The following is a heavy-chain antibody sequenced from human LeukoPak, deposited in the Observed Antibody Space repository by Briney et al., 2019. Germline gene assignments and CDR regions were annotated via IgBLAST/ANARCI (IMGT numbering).Heavy chain of an antibody. CDR1: GFPFSSYW. V-gene: IGHV3-7*03. CDR2: IKQDGSKR. CDR3: GRDLGGRSGY. Sequence: GGSLRLSCVASGFPFSSYWMTWVRQAPGKGLEWVANIKQDGSKRSYVDSVKGRFTISRDNAENTLYLQMNSLTAEDTAVYYCGRDLGGRSGYWGLGTLVTVSS. J-gene: IGHJ4*02. D-gene: IGHD1-26*01.